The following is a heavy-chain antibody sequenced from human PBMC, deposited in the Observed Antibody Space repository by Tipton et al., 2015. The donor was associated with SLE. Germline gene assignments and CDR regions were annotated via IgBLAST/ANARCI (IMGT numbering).Heavy chain of an antibody. J-gene: IGHJ4*02. D-gene: IGHD3-10*01. Sequence: SLRLSCVASGFTFSNYGMHWVRQAPGKGLEWVAFIRYDETKGYYADSVNGRFIISRDTSKNTLYLQMNTLRPEDTGFYYCARDLRFYGSGSRYYFDHWGQGTSVTVSP. V-gene: IGHV3-30*02. CDR2: IRYDETKG. CDR3: ARDLRFYGSGSRYYFDH. CDR1: GFTFSNYG.